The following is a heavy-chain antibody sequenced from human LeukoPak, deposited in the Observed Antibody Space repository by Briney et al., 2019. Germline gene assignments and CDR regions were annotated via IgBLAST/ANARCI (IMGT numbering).Heavy chain of an antibody. CDR1: GFTFSGYW. V-gene: IGHV3-74*01. CDR3: ARDPRNKGFDP. Sequence: PGGSLRLSCAASGFTFSGYWMHWARQSPGKGLVWVSCINGDGSDTRYADSVQGRFTISRDNAKNTLYLQMNSLRVEDTAVYYCARDPRNKGFDPWGQGTLVTVSS. J-gene: IGHJ5*02. D-gene: IGHD1/OR15-1a*01. CDR2: INGDGSDT.